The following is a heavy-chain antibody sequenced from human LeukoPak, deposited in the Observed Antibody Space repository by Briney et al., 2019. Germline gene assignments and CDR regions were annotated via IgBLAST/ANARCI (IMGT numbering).Heavy chain of an antibody. J-gene: IGHJ4*02. D-gene: IGHD2-15*01. Sequence: SETLSLTCTVSGGSISSYYWSWLRQPPGKGLEWIGNNYYSGSTNYNPSLKSLVTISVDTFKNQFSLKLSSVTAADTAVYYCARRYCSGGTCYGDYWGQGTLVTVSS. CDR3: ARRYCSGGTCYGDY. V-gene: IGHV4-59*08. CDR1: GGSISSYY. CDR2: NYYSGST.